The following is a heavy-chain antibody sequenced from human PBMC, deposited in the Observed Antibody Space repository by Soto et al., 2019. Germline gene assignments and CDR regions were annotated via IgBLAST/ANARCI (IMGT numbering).Heavy chain of an antibody. V-gene: IGHV4-59*01. CDR3: ARSWFSVAGRFHFDH. J-gene: IGHJ4*02. Sequence: PSETLSLTCTVFGDSISTYFWSWIRQPPGKGLEWIGYVDYSGTTDYSPSLKSRVTISIDTSKKQLSLILSSLTAADTAVYYCARSWFSVAGRFHFDHWGQGTLVTVSS. CDR2: VDYSGTT. D-gene: IGHD6-19*01. CDR1: GDSISTYF.